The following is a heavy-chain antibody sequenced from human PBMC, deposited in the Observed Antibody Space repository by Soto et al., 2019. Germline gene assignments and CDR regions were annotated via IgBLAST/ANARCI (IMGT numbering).Heavy chain of an antibody. CDR1: GFTFSSYA. D-gene: IGHD3-22*01. V-gene: IGHV3-30-3*01. CDR3: ARGLSRDSSGYYYFGGHNIDY. Sequence: LRLSCAASGFTFSSYAMHWVRQAPGKGLEWVAVISYDGSNKYYADSVKGRFTISRDNPKNTLYLQMNSLRAEDTAVYYCARGLSRDSSGYYYFGGHNIDYWGQGTLVTVSS. J-gene: IGHJ4*02. CDR2: ISYDGSNK.